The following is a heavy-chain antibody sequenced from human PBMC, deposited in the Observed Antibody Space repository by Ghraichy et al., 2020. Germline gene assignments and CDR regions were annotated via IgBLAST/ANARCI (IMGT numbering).Heavy chain of an antibody. CDR1: GDSISSDKW. CDR2: IFHRGAT. V-gene: IGHV4-4*02. D-gene: IGHD2-21*01. J-gene: IGHJ3*02. Sequence: SETLYLTCDVSGDSISSDKWWNWVRQSPQKGLEWIGEIFHRGATYYNPSLKSRATISVDNSKNQFSLKLKSVTAADAAVYYCAAAICDCDCSYADDSLHIWGQGTLVTVSS. CDR3: AAAICDCDCSYADDSLHI.